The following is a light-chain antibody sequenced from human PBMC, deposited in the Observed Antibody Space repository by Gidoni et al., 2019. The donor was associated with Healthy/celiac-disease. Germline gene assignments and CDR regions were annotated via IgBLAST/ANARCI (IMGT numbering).Light chain of an antibody. V-gene: IGKV3-20*01. CDR3: QQYGSSPWT. CDR1: QSVSSSY. J-gene: IGKJ1*01. Sequence: ESVLTQSPGTLSLSPGERATLSCRASQSVSSSYLDWYQQKPGQAPRLLIYGASSRATGIPDRFSGSGSGTDFTLTISRLEPEDFAVYYCQQYGSSPWTFGQGTKVEIK. CDR2: GAS.